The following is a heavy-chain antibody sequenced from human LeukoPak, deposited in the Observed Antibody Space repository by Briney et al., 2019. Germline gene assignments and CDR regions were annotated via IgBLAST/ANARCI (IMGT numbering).Heavy chain of an antibody. CDR1: RFTFSSYA. CDR2: ISGSGGST. J-gene: IGHJ5*02. D-gene: IGHD6-13*01. Sequence: GGSLRLSCAASRFTFSSYAMSWVRQAPGKGLEWVSAISGSGGSTYYADSVKGRFTISKDNSKNTLYLQMNSLRAEDTAVYYCAKLLRYSSSWYVFDPWGQGTLVTVSS. CDR3: AKLLRYSSSWYVFDP. V-gene: IGHV3-23*01.